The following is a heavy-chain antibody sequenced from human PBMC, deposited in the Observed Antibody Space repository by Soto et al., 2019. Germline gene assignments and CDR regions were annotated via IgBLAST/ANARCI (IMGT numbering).Heavy chain of an antibody. CDR2: MEPSSGRT. D-gene: IGHD3-16*01. CDR1: GYSFTRLD. CDR3: ARGVTGGVDY. J-gene: IGHJ4*02. V-gene: IGHV1-8*01. Sequence: SVKVSCKASGYSFTRLDINWVRQTTGQGLEWMGWMEPSSGRTGYAQKFQGRVTMTRDTSINTAYMELSSLTSDDTAFYYCARGVTGGVDYWGQGTLVTVYS.